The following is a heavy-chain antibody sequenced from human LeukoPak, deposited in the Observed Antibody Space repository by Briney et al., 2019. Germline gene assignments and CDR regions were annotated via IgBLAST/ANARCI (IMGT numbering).Heavy chain of an antibody. J-gene: IGHJ4*02. D-gene: IGHD3-22*01. CDR3: AVYYYDSSGYWIDY. CDR1: GGSFSGYY. Sequence: KPSETLSLTCAVYGGSFSGYYWSWIRQPAGKGLEWIGRIYTSGSTNYNPSLKSRVTISVDTSKNQFSLKLSSVTAADTAVYYCAVYYYDSSGYWIDYWGQGTLVTVSS. CDR2: IYTSGST. V-gene: IGHV4-59*10.